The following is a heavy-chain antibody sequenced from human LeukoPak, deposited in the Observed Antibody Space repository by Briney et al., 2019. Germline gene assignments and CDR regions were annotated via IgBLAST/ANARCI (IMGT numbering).Heavy chain of an antibody. V-gene: IGHV3-21*04. CDR2: VSSSSSYI. CDR1: GFTFSSYS. Sequence: GGSLRLSCAASGFTFSSYSMNWVRQAPGKGLEWVSSVSSSSSYIYYADSVKGRFTISRDNATNSLYLQMNSLRAEDTAVYYCARALKNYYDSSGYSAGNAFDIWGQGTMVTVSS. D-gene: IGHD3-22*01. J-gene: IGHJ3*02. CDR3: ARALKNYYDSSGYSAGNAFDI.